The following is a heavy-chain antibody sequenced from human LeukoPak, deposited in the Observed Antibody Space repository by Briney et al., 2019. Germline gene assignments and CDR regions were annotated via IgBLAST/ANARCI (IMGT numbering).Heavy chain of an antibody. CDR1: GFTFSSYA. J-gene: IGHJ4*02. V-gene: IGHV3-30*04. CDR3: ARDFGGSGS. D-gene: IGHD3-10*01. CDR2: ISYDGSNK. Sequence: QPGRSLRLSCAASGFTFSSYAMHWVRQAPGKGLEWVAVISYDGSNKYYADSVEGRFTISRDNSKNTLYLQMNSLRAEDTAVYYCARDFGGSGSWGQGTLVTVSS.